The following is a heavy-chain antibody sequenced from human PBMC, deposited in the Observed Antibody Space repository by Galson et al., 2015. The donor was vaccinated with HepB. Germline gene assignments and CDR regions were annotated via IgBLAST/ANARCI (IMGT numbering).Heavy chain of an antibody. D-gene: IGHD3-16*01. CDR3: ARGGLGIVHGY. Sequence: SVKVSCKASGYTFTSYYMHWVRQAPGQGLEWMGIINPSGDSINYAQKFQGRVTVTRDTSTSTVYLEVSSLRSDDTAVYYCARGGLGIVHGYWGQGTLVIVSS. CDR1: GYTFTSYY. CDR2: INPSGDSI. V-gene: IGHV1-46*01. J-gene: IGHJ4*02.